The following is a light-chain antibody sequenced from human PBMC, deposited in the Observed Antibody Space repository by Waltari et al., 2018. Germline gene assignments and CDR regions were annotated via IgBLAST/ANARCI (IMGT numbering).Light chain of an antibody. Sequence: QSALTQPASVSGSPGQSITISCTGTSGDMGASDDVSWYQQHSDKAPKLIIYDVTKRPSGVSNRFSGSKSGTSASLTLSGLQADYEANYYCCSSTSDIPWIFGGGTTLTVL. V-gene: IGLV2-14*03. J-gene: IGLJ2*01. CDR1: SGDMGASDD. CDR2: DVT. CDR3: CSSTSDIPWI.